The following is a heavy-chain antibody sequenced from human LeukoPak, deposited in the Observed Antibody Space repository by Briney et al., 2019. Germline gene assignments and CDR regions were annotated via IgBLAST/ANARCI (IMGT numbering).Heavy chain of an antibody. D-gene: IGHD3-10*01. J-gene: IGHJ6*02. CDR1: GYSFTSYW. CDR2: IYPGDSDT. CDR3: ARHFWFGELVDYYYGMDV. Sequence: GESLQISCQGSGYSFTSYWIGWVRQMPGKGLEWMGIIYPGDSDTRYSPSFQGQVTISADKSISTAYLQWSSLKASDTAMYYCARHFWFGELVDYYYGMDVWGQGTTVTVSS. V-gene: IGHV5-51*01.